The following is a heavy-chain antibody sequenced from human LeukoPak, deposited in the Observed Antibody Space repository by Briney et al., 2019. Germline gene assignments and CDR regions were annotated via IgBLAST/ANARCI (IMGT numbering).Heavy chain of an antibody. CDR1: GYTFTSYG. D-gene: IGHD4-17*01. J-gene: IGHJ2*01. V-gene: IGHV1-18*01. CDR3: ARVPSTGADYGDYRPKRTYWYFDL. Sequence: ASVKVSCKASGYTFTSYGISWVRQAPGQGLEWMGWISAYNGNTNYAQKLQGRVTMTTDTSTSTAYMELRSLRSDDTAVYYCARVPSTGADYGDYRPKRTYWYFDLWGRGTLVTVSS. CDR2: ISAYNGNT.